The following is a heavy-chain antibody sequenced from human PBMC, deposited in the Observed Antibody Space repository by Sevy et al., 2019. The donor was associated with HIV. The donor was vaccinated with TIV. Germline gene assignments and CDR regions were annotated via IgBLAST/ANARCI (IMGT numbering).Heavy chain of an antibody. Sequence: GESLKISCVASGFNFNIYSMSWVRQAPGKGLEWVSTLSFGCGRINHADSVQGRFTMSRDDSKKTVYLEMNSLRAEDTAVYYCAREGCTRPHDHWGQGTQVTVSS. CDR2: LSFGCGRI. D-gene: IGHD2-8*01. CDR1: GFNFNIYS. CDR3: AREGCTRPHDH. V-gene: IGHV3-23*01. J-gene: IGHJ4*02.